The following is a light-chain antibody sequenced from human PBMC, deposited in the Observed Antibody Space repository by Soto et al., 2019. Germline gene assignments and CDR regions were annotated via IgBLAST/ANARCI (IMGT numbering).Light chain of an antibody. CDR2: AAS. V-gene: IGKV1-9*01. J-gene: IGKJ2*01. CDR3: QQLNSYPYT. Sequence: DIQLTQSPSFLSASVGDRVTITCRASQGISSYLAWYQQKPGKAPKLLIYAASTLQSGVPSRFSGSGSGTDFTLTISILQPEDFATYYFQQLNSYPYTFGQGTKLEIK. CDR1: QGISSY.